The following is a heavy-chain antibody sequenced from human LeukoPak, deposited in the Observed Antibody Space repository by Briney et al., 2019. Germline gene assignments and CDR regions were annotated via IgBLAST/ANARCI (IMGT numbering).Heavy chain of an antibody. Sequence: GGSLRLSCAASGFTFSSSAMSWVRQAPGKGLEWVSNISGSGSGGSTYYADSVKGRFTISRDNSKNTLYLQMNSLRAEDTAVYYCAKSIRGLPGAFDIWGQGTMVTVST. CDR3: AKSIRGLPGAFDI. J-gene: IGHJ3*02. D-gene: IGHD3-16*01. V-gene: IGHV3-23*01. CDR2: ISGSGSGGST. CDR1: GFTFSSSA.